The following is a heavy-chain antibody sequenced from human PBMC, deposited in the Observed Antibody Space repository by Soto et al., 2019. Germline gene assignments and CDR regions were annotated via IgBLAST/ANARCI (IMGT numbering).Heavy chain of an antibody. CDR2: IDPSDSYT. CDR1: GYSFTSYW. Sequence: GESLKISCKVSGYSFTSYWISWVRQMPGKGLEWMGRIDPSDSYTNYSPSFQGHVTISADKSISTAYLQWSSLKASDTAMYYCARRNYCSSTSCLDYYYYGMDVWGQGTTVTVSS. V-gene: IGHV5-10-1*01. J-gene: IGHJ6*02. D-gene: IGHD2-2*01. CDR3: ARRNYCSSTSCLDYYYYGMDV.